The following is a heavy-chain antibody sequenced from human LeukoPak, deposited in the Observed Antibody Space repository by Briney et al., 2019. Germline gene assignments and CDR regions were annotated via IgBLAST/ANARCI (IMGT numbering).Heavy chain of an antibody. D-gene: IGHD3-22*01. V-gene: IGHV1-46*01. Sequence: ASVKVSCKASGYTFTSYYMHWVRQAPGQGLEWMGIINPSGGSTSYAQKFQGRVTMTRDMPTSTVYMELSSLRSEDTAVYYCARGMEYYYDSSGYYSPSFDYWGQGTLVTVSS. CDR2: INPSGGST. J-gene: IGHJ4*02. CDR1: GYTFTSYY. CDR3: ARGMEYYYDSSGYYSPSFDY.